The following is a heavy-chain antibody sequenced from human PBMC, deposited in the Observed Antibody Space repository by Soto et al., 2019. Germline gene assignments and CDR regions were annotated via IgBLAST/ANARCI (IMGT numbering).Heavy chain of an antibody. V-gene: IGHV4-31*03. CDR3: AKDPSPQPIPAVTPGWFDP. J-gene: IGHJ5*02. CDR1: GDSIRDGGYY. D-gene: IGHD4-4*01. CDR2: IYFTGKT. Sequence: SDTLSLTCTVSGDSIRDGGYYWAWIRQRPGKGLEWMGYIYFTGKTNYNPSLENRLTMSVDMSRRQLYLRLTSVTAADTAVYFCAKDPSPQPIPAVTPGWFDPWGKGISGTVS.